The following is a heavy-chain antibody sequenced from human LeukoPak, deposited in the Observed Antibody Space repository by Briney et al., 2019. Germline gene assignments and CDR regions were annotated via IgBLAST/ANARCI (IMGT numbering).Heavy chain of an antibody. V-gene: IGHV5-51*01. CDR2: IYPGDSDT. CDR1: GYSFTSYW. Sequence: GVSLKISCKGSGYSFTSYWIGWVRQMPGKGLEWMGIIYPGDSDTRYSPSFQGQVTISADKSISTAYLQWSSLKASDTAMYYCARQKTYYYGSDAFDIWGQGTMVTVSS. D-gene: IGHD3-10*01. CDR3: ARQKTYYYGSDAFDI. J-gene: IGHJ3*02.